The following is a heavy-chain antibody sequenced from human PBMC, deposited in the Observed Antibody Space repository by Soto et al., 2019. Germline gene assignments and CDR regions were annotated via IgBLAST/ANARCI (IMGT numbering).Heavy chain of an antibody. J-gene: IGHJ6*02. CDR2: INPNGGST. CDR1: GYTFTSYY. Sequence: ASVKVSCKASGYTFTSYYMHWVRQAPGQGLEWMGRINPNGGSTNYAQKFQGRVTMTRDTSTSTAYMELSSLSSEDTALYYCGRVFAGNWNDDPSGGASHIWGQGPKVTVSS. D-gene: IGHD1-1*01. CDR3: GRVFAGNWNDDPSGGASHI. V-gene: IGHV1-46*03.